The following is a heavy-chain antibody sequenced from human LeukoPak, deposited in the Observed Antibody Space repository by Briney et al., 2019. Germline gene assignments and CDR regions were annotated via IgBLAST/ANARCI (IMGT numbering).Heavy chain of an antibody. CDR3: AKGPDIVVVPAALKVDWFDP. Sequence: PGRSLRLSCAASGFTFSSYGMHWVRQAPGKGLEWVAVISYDGSNKYYADSAKGRFTISRDNSKNTLYLQMNSLRAEDTAVYYCAKGPDIVVVPAALKVDWFDPWGQGTLVTVSS. D-gene: IGHD2-2*01. CDR1: GFTFSSYG. J-gene: IGHJ5*02. V-gene: IGHV3-30*18. CDR2: ISYDGSNK.